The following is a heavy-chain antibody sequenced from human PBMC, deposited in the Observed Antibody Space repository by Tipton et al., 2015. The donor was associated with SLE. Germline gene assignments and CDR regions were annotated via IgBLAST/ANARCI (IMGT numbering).Heavy chain of an antibody. CDR2: IYYSGST. Sequence: TLSLTCTVSGGSISSSSYYWGWIRQPPGKGLEWIGSIYYSGSTYHNPSLKSRVTISVDTSKNQFSLKLSSVTAADTAVYYCASEGVHYDFWSGATGAFDIWGQGTMVTVSS. CDR3: ASEGVHYDFWSGATGAFDI. V-gene: IGHV4-39*07. D-gene: IGHD3-3*01. CDR1: GGSISSSSYY. J-gene: IGHJ3*02.